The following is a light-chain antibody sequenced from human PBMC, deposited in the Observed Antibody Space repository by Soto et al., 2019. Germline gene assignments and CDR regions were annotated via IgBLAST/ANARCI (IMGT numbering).Light chain of an antibody. CDR2: GAS. CDR1: QSVSSN. J-gene: IGKJ2*01. Sequence: EIVMTQSPATLSVSPGERVTLSCRASQSVSSNLAWYQQQPGQAPRLLIYGASTRATGIPARFSVSGSGTEFTLTISSLQSEDFAVYYCQQYNNWPYTFGQGTKLEIK. V-gene: IGKV3-15*01. CDR3: QQYNNWPYT.